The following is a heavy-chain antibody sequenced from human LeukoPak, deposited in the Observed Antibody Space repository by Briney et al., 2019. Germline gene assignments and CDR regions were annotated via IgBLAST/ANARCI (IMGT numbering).Heavy chain of an antibody. CDR2: ISGSGGST. CDR1: GFTFSSYA. D-gene: IGHD3-22*01. Sequence: GGSLRLSCAASGFTFSSYAMSWVRQAPGKGLEWVSAISGSGGSTHYADSVKGRFTISRDNSKNTLYLQMNSLRAEDTAVYYCAKDRMIVVVITLFDYWGQGTLVTVSS. J-gene: IGHJ4*02. CDR3: AKDRMIVVVITLFDY. V-gene: IGHV3-23*01.